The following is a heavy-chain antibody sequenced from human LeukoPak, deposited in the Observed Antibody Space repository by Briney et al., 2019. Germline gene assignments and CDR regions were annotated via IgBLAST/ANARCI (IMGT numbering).Heavy chain of an antibody. V-gene: IGHV6-1*01. Sequence: SQTLSLTCAISGDSVSSNSAAWNWIRQSPSRGLEWLGRTYYRSKWYNDYAVSVKSRITTNPDTSKNQFSLQLNSVTPEDTAVYYCARDRGPYYDILTGYYIGSVGYNFDYWGQGTLVTVSS. J-gene: IGHJ4*02. CDR2: TYYRSKWYN. D-gene: IGHD3-9*01. CDR1: GDSVSSNSAA. CDR3: ARDRGPYYDILTGYYIGSVGYNFDY.